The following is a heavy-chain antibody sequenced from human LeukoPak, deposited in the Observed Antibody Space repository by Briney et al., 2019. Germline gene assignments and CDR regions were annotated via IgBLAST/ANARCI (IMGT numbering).Heavy chain of an antibody. CDR1: GYTFTSYG. V-gene: IGHV1-18*01. CDR2: ISAYNGNT. D-gene: IGHD6-13*01. Sequence: ASVKVSCKASGYTFTSYGISWVRQAPGQGLEWKGWISAYNGNTNYAQKLQGRVTMTTDTSTSTAYMELRSLRSDDTAVYYCARDAQQLVRDNWFDPWGQGTLVTVSS. J-gene: IGHJ5*02. CDR3: ARDAQQLVRDNWFDP.